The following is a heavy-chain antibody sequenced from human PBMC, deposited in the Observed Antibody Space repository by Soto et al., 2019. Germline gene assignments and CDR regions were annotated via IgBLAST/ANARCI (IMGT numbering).Heavy chain of an antibody. V-gene: IGHV4-34*01. CDR3: ARGAAAGRGLSYFDY. D-gene: IGHD6-13*01. Sequence: SETLSLTCAVYGGSFSGYYWSWIRQPPGKGLEWIGEINHSGSTNYNPSLKSRVTISVDTSKNKFSLKLSSVTAADTVVYYCARGAAAGRGLSYFDYWGQGTLVTVSS. J-gene: IGHJ4*02. CDR2: INHSGST. CDR1: GGSFSGYY.